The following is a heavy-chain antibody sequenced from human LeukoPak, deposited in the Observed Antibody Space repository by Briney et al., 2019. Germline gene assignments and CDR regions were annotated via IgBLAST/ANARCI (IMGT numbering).Heavy chain of an antibody. CDR1: GFTFSNYY. Sequence: GGSLRLSCAASGFTFSNYYISWVRQAPGKGLEWVSVISDSGGSTYYPDSVKGRFTISRDNSKSTLYLQLNSLRAEDTAVYYCATYCSSSACGAFDYWGQGTLVTVSS. J-gene: IGHJ4*02. CDR2: ISDSGGST. V-gene: IGHV3-23*01. CDR3: ATYCSSSACGAFDY. D-gene: IGHD2-2*01.